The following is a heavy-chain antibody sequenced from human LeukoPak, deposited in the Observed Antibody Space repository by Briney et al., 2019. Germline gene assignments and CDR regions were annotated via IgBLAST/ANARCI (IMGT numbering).Heavy chain of an antibody. D-gene: IGHD3-10*01. CDR3: ASSITMVRGAPSFDY. V-gene: IGHV1-18*01. CDR2: NSAYNGNT. Sequence: ASVKVSCKASGYTFTSYGISWVRQAPGQGLEWMGWNSAYNGNTNYAQKLQGRVTMTTDTSTSTAYMELRSLRSDDTAVYYCASSITMVRGAPSFDYWGQGTLVTVSS. J-gene: IGHJ4*02. CDR1: GYTFTSYG.